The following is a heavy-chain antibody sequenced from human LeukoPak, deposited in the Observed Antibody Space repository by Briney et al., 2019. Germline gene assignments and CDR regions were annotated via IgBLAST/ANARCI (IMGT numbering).Heavy chain of an antibody. D-gene: IGHD3-10*01. CDR1: GFTFSSYG. J-gene: IGHJ4*02. CDR2: TSYDGSNK. V-gene: IGHV3-30*18. Sequence: GRSLRLSCAASGFTFSSYGMHWVRQAPGKGLEWVAVTSYDGSNKNYADSVKGRFTISRDNSKNTLYLQMNSRRAEDTAVYYCAKKSPGTYYAPPDYWGQGTLVTVSS. CDR3: AKKSPGTYYAPPDY.